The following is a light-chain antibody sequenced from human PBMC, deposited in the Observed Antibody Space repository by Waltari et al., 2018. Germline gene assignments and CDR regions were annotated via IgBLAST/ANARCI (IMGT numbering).Light chain of an antibody. CDR3: QQYDNWPPLT. Sequence: IVMTQSPATLSVSPGERVTLPCRASQSVSANLAWYQQKPGQAPRLLIYAASTRATGIPARFTGSGSGTEFTLTIRSLQPEDFAVYHCQQYDNWPPLTFGGGTKVEIK. J-gene: IGKJ4*01. CDR1: QSVSAN. V-gene: IGKV3-15*01. CDR2: AAS.